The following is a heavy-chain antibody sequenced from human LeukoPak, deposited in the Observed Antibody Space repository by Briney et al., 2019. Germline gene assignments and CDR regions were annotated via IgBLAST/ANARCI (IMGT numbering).Heavy chain of an antibody. CDR3: AREETGGEFNWFDP. V-gene: IGHV1-8*03. CDR1: GYTFTSYD. CDR2: MNPNSGNT. J-gene: IGHJ5*02. Sequence: GASVKVSCKASGYTFTSYDINWVRQATGQGLEWMGWMNPNSGNTGYAQKFQGRVTITRDTSISTAYMELSRLRSDDTAVYYCAREETGGEFNWFDPWGQGTLVTVSS. D-gene: IGHD4-17*01.